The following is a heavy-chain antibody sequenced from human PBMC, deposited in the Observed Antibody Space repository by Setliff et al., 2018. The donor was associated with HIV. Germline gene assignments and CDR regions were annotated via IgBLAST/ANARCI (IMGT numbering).Heavy chain of an antibody. V-gene: IGHV3-53*01. CDR2: FYSNGKT. CDR1: GFTVNSNY. D-gene: IGHD3-22*01. J-gene: IGHJ4*02. CDR3: ARIKRGRGYGYYEDY. Sequence: GGSLRLSCAASGFTVNSNYINWVRQAPGKGLEWVSVFYSNGKTYYADSVRGRFTISRDNAKTSLYLQMNSLRAEDTAVYYCARIKRGRGYGYYEDYWGQGILVTVSS.